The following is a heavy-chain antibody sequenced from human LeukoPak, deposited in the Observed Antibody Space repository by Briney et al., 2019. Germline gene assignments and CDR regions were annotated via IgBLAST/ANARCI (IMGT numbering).Heavy chain of an antibody. CDR2: ISSSISTI. J-gene: IGHJ4*02. V-gene: IGHV3-48*01. D-gene: IGHD3-10*01. CDR1: GFTFSSYR. CDR3: ARDLMVRGVGDY. Sequence: PGGSLRLSCAASGFTFSSYRMNWVCQAPGEGLEWVSYISSSISTIYYADSVKGRFTISRDNAKNSLYLQMNSLRAEDTAVYYCARDLMVRGVGDYWGQGNRVTVSS.